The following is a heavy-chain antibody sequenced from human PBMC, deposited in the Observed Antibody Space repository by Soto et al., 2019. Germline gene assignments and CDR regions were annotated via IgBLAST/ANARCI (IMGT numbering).Heavy chain of an antibody. CDR1: GVSVRSYT. V-gene: IGHV4-4*07. CDR3: ARDGMTTGDT. D-gene: IGHD2-21*02. Sequence: PSETLSLTCIVSGVSVRSYTWRWVRQPANKGLEWIGRVFSSVSATYNPSLKSRVSITMDTPENRISLKLDSVTAADAGVYYCARDGMTTGDTWGPGTAVTVSS. CDR2: VFSSVSA. J-gene: IGHJ4*02.